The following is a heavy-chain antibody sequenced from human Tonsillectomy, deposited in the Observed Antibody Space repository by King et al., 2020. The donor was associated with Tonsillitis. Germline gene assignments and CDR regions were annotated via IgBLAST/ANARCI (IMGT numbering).Heavy chain of an antibody. CDR3: ARDSAAGPSEYGDNWEYNWIDP. CDR1: GFTFRSYA. J-gene: IGHJ5*02. CDR2: ISHAGSNK. V-gene: IGHV3-30-3*01. Sequence: VQLVESGGGVVQPGRSLRLSCAASGFTFRSYAMHWVRQAPGKGLEWVAVISHAGSNKYYADSVKGRFTISRDNSKNTLNLQMNSLRVEDTAVYYCARDSAAGPSEYGDNWEYNWIDPWGQGTLVTVSS. D-gene: IGHD4-17*01.